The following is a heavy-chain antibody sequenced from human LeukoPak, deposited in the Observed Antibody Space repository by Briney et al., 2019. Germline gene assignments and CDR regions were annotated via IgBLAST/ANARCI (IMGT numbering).Heavy chain of an antibody. J-gene: IGHJ5*02. CDR3: ARVPYYYDSSGYYP. CDR1: GGSISSYY. Sequence: SEPLSLTCTVSGGSISSYYWSWIRQPPGKGLEWIGYIYYSGSTNYNPSLKSRVTISVDTSKNQFSLKLSSVTAADTAVYYCARVPYYYDSSGYYPWGQGTLVTVSS. CDR2: IYYSGST. D-gene: IGHD3-22*01. V-gene: IGHV4-59*01.